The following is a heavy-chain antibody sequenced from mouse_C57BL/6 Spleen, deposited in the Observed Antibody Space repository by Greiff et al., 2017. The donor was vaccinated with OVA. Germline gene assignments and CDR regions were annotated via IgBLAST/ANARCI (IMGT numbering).Heavy chain of an antibody. D-gene: IGHD2-3*01. V-gene: IGHV2-2*02. Sequence: VMLVESGPGLVQPSQSLSISCTASGFSLTSYGVHWVRQSPGKGLEWLGEIWSGGSTDYYAAVISSLGISKDNSKSQIFFKMNSLQASDTDIYYCARGPTGYWVGDMDYWGQGTSVTVSS. CDR2: IWSGGST. CDR1: GFSLTSYG. CDR3: ARGPTGYWVGDMDY. J-gene: IGHJ4*01.